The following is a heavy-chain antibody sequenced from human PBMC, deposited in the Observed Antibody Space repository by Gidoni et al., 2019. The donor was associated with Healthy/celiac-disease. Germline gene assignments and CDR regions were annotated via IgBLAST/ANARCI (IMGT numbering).Heavy chain of an antibody. V-gene: IGHV4-39*01. Sequence: QLQLQESAPGLEKPSETLSLTCTVPGGSISSSSYHLGWIRQPPGKGREWIGSSYYSRSTYSNPSLNRRVTISVDTSKNQCSLKLSSVTAADTAVYYCASRDVYSARRDAFDIWAQGTRVTVS. J-gene: IGHJ3*02. D-gene: IGHD6-13*01. CDR2: SYYSRST. CDR1: GGSISSSSYH. CDR3: ASRDVYSARRDAFDI.